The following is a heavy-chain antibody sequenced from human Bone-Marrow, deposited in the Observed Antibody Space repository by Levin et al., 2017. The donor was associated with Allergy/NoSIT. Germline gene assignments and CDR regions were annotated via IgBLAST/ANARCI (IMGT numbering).Heavy chain of an antibody. J-gene: IGHJ4*02. V-gene: IGHV3-30*18. CDR3: AKNTGNFYDTSGHLDY. D-gene: IGHD3-22*01. CDR2: ISYDGSHT. CDR1: GFNFNNYG. Sequence: LSLTCAASGFNFNNYGMQWVRQAPGKGLEWVAAISYDGSHTYYAESVRGRFTISRDNSKSVLYVQMYSLRTDDTAVYYCAKNTGNFYDTSGHLDYWGQGTLVTVSS.